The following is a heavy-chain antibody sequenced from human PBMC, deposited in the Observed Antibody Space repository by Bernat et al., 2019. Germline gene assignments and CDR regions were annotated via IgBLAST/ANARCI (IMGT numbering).Heavy chain of an antibody. CDR3: ARGQGYCSGGTCLRFDY. D-gene: IGHD2-15*01. CDR1: GFTFSSYS. Sequence: VQLVESGGGLVKPGGSLRLSCAASGFTFSSYSMNWVRQAPDKGLEWVAFISNDGSKKYYADSVKGRFTISRDNSGNTLYLQMNSLRAEDTAVYYCARGQGYCSGGTCLRFDYWGQGTLVTVSS. CDR2: ISNDGSKK. V-gene: IGHV3-30*03. J-gene: IGHJ4*02.